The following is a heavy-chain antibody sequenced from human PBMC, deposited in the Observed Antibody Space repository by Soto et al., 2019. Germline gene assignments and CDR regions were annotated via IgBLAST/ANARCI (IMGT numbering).Heavy chain of an antibody. V-gene: IGHV3-11*01. J-gene: IGHJ4*02. CDR1: GFTFSDYY. Sequence: GGSLRLSCAASGFTFSDYYMSWIRQAPGKGLEWVSYISSSGSTIYYADSVKGRFTISRDNAKNSLYLQMNSLRAEDTAVYYCARALPPPYGDYDARLDYWGQGTLVTVSS. CDR3: ARALPPPYGDYDARLDY. D-gene: IGHD4-17*01. CDR2: ISSSGSTI.